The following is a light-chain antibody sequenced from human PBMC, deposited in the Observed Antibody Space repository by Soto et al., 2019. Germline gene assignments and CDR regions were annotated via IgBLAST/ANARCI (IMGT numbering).Light chain of an antibody. Sequence: QSALTQPASVSGSPGQSITISCTGATSDVGTYNYVSWYQHHPGKAPKLIIYEVSARPSGVSNRFSGSKSGSTASLTISGLQAEDEADYYCSSYTSNTALYVFGTGTKLTVL. CDR2: EVS. CDR3: SSYTSNTALYV. CDR1: TSDVGTYNY. J-gene: IGLJ1*01. V-gene: IGLV2-14*01.